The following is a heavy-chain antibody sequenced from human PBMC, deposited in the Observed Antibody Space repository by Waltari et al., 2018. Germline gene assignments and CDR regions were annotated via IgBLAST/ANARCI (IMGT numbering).Heavy chain of an antibody. CDR2: IIPIFGTA. J-gene: IGHJ3*02. D-gene: IGHD3-22*01. Sequence: QVQLVQSGAEVKKPGSSVKVSCKASGGTFSSYAISWVRQAPGQGLEWMGGIIPIFGTANYAQKFQGRVTITADESTSTAYMELSSLRSEDTAVYYCARARYYYDSSGYYFDAFDIWGQGTMVTVSS. V-gene: IGHV1-69*01. CDR1: GGTFSSYA. CDR3: ARARYYYDSSGYYFDAFDI.